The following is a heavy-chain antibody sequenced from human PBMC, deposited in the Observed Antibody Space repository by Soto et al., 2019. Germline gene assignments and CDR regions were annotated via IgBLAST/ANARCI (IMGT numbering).Heavy chain of an antibody. CDR3: ASLGVQLEPYNWLDP. CDR1: GFTFSSYA. J-gene: IGHJ5*02. Sequence: GGSLRLSCAASGFTFSSYAMSWVRQAPGKGLEWVSAISGSGGSTYYADSVKGRFTISRDNSKNTLYLQMNSLRAEDTAVYYCASLGVQLEPYNWLDPWGQGTLVTVSS. V-gene: IGHV3-23*01. CDR2: ISGSGGST. D-gene: IGHD1-1*01.